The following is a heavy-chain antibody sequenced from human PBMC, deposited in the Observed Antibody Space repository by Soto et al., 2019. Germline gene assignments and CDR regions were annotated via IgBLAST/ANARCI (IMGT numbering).Heavy chain of an antibody. V-gene: IGHV1-2*02. J-gene: IGHJ6*02. CDR3: ARDGGVASVYGMDV. D-gene: IGHD5-12*01. CDR2: INPNSGGT. CDR1: GYTFTSYD. Sequence: ASVKVSCKASGYTFTSYDINWVRQATGQGFEYLGWINPNSGGTNYAQKFRGRVTLSRDTSISTSYLELGRLTTDDTAVYYCARDGGVASVYGMDVWGQGTTVTVSS.